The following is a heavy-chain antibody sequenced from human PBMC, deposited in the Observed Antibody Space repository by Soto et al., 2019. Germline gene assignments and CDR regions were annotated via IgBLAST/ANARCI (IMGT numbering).Heavy chain of an antibody. CDR1: GGTFSSYT. CDR3: ARGVGAALGFFDY. J-gene: IGHJ4*02. Sequence: SVKVSCKASGGTFSSYTISWVRQAPRQGLEWMGRIIPILGIANYAQKFQGRVTITADKSTSTAYMELSSLRSEDTAVYYCARGVGAALGFFDYWGQGTLVTVSS. CDR2: IIPILGIA. V-gene: IGHV1-69*02. D-gene: IGHD1-26*01.